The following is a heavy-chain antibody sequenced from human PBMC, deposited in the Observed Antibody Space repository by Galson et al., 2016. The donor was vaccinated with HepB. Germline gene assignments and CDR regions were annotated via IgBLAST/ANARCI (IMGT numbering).Heavy chain of an antibody. D-gene: IGHD6-13*01. Sequence: SLRLSCAASGFTFSDYYMSWIRQAPGKGLEWVSYISSSSSFTDYADSVKGRFTISRDNAKNSLYLQMNSLRAEDTAVYFCARLPELGGSSWYYFDYWGQGTLVTVSS. V-gene: IGHV3-11*06. J-gene: IGHJ4*02. CDR3: ARLPELGGSSWYYFDY. CDR2: ISSSSSFT. CDR1: GFTFSDYY.